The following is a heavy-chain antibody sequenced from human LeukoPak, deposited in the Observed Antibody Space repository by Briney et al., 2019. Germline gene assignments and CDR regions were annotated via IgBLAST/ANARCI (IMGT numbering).Heavy chain of an antibody. J-gene: IGHJ4*02. CDR2: ISSSSSYI. CDR3: ARDNDYVWGSYRSNDHYFDY. V-gene: IGHV3-21*01. Sequence: GGSLRLSRAASGFTFSSYSMNWVRQAPGKGLEWVSSISSSSSYIYYADSVKGRFTISRDNAKNSLYLQMNSLRAEDTAVYYCARDNDYVWGSYRSNDHYFDYWGQGTLVTVSS. CDR1: GFTFSSYS. D-gene: IGHD3-16*02.